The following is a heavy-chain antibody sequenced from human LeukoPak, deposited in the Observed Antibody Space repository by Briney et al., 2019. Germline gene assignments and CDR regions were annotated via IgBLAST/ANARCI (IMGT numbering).Heavy chain of an antibody. CDR3: TKGNWGKAFDI. Sequence: GRSLRLSCTASGFAFDEYSMHWVRQVPGGGLEWVAGISWNSGTLDYAGSVKGRFTISRDNAKNSLYLQMNSLRVEDTALYYCTKGNWGKAFDIWGQGTMVAVSS. J-gene: IGHJ3*02. D-gene: IGHD7-27*01. CDR1: GFAFDEYS. CDR2: ISWNSGTL. V-gene: IGHV3-9*01.